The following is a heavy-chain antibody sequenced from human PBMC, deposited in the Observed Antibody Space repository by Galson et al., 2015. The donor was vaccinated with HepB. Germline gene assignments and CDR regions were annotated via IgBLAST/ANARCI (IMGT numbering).Heavy chain of an antibody. Sequence: SLRLSCAASGFTFSSYAMHWVRQAPGKGLEYVSAISSNGGSTYYADSVKGRFTISRDNSKNTLYLQMSSLRAEDTAVYYCVRVVVAATPDYWGRGTLVTVSS. D-gene: IGHD2-15*01. CDR2: ISSNGGST. CDR3: VRVVVAATPDY. CDR1: GFTFSSYA. V-gene: IGHV3-64D*06. J-gene: IGHJ4*02.